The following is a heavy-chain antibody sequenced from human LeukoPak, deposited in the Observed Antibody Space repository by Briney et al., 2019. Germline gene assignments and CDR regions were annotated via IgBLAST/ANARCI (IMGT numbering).Heavy chain of an antibody. CDR3: AKGQELDDGVFDS. V-gene: IGHV3-23*01. CDR2: IRGTGDST. J-gene: IGHJ4*02. D-gene: IGHD1-1*01. Sequence: GGSLRLSCAASGFTFTSIAMTWVRQAPGKGLEWVSTIRGTGDSTHYADSVKGRFIISGDKSKNMLYLQMNGLRAEDTAIYYCAKGQELDDGVFDSWGQGTLVTVSS. CDR1: GFTFTSIA.